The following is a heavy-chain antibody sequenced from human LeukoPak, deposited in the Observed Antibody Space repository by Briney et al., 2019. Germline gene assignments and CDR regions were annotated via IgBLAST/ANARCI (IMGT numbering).Heavy chain of an antibody. V-gene: IGHV4-39*01. CDR2: FYYSEST. J-gene: IGHJ4*02. Sequence: SETLSLTCTVSGGLISSSSYYWGWIRQPPGKGLEWIGSFYYSESTYYNPSLKSRVTISVDTSKNQFTLKLSSVTAADTAVYYCARTAGIAVAGSRQYFGYWGQGTLVTVSS. CDR3: ARTAGIAVAGSRQYFGY. D-gene: IGHD6-19*01. CDR1: GGLISSSSYY.